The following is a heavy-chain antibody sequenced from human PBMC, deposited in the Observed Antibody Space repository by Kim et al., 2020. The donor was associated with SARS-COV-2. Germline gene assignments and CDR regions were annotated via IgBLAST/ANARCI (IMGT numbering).Heavy chain of an antibody. D-gene: IGHD2-8*01. J-gene: IGHJ4*02. CDR3: ARGLYGVARGY. V-gene: IGHV1-3*01. Sequence: TKYSQKFQDRVTITRDTSASTVYMELSSLRSEDTAVYYCARGLYGVARGYWGQGTLVTVSS. CDR2: T.